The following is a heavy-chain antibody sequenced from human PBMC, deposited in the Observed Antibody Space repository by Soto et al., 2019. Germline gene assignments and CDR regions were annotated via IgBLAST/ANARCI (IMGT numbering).Heavy chain of an antibody. CDR1: GFTFSSYS. CDR2: ISSSSSTI. D-gene: IGHD2-15*01. J-gene: IGHJ5*02. V-gene: IGHV3-48*01. CDR3: ARGLRIGWFDP. Sequence: LRLSCAASGFTFSSYSMNWVRQAPGKGLEWVSYISSSSSTIYYADSVKSRFTISRDNAKNSLYLQMNSLRAEDTAVYYCARGLRIGWFDPWGQGILVTV.